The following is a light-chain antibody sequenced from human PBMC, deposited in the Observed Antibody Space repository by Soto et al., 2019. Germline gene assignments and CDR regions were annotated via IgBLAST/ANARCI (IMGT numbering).Light chain of an antibody. CDR3: ATGDDSLTGFV. CDR2: NSN. V-gene: IGLV1-44*01. CDR1: SSNIGSYT. Sequence: QAVVTQPPSASGTPGQWVTISCSGSSSNIGSYTVNWYQQLPGMAPKLLIYNSNQRPSGVADRFSGSKSGTSASLAISGLQSEDEAYYHCATGDDSLTGFVFGTGTKLTVL. J-gene: IGLJ1*01.